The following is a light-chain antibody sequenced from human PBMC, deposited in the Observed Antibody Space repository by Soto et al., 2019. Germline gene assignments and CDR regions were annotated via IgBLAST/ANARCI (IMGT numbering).Light chain of an antibody. CDR1: QSVSSSY. CDR2: GAS. V-gene: IGKV3-20*01. J-gene: IGKJ2*01. CDR3: QQYGSSQGYT. Sequence: EIVLTQSPGTLSLSPGERATLSCRASQSVSSSYLAWYQHKPGQAPRLLIYGASSRATGIPDRFSGIGSGTDFTLTISRLEPEDFAVYYCQQYGSSQGYTFGQGTKLEI.